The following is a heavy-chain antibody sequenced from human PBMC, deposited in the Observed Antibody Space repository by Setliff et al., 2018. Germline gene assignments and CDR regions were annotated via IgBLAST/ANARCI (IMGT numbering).Heavy chain of an antibody. D-gene: IGHD2-15*01. CDR3: ASRSGVVEDPPRQVILDDGFDI. J-gene: IGHJ3*02. V-gene: IGHV4-39*01. CDR1: GDSISRSTYY. CDR2: VDRSGNT. Sequence: SETLSLTCTLSGDSISRSTYYWGWIRQSPGKGLEWIGTVDRSGNTFYNPSLRSRVTISIDTSKNQFSLKVTSVTAADTAVYYCASRSGVVEDPPRQVILDDGFDIWGQGTMVTVSS.